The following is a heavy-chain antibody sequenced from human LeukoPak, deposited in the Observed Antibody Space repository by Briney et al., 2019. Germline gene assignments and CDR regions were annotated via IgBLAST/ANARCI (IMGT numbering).Heavy chain of an antibody. J-gene: IGHJ4*02. V-gene: IGHV1-8*03. CDR3: ARVDGSVDY. CDR1: GYTFTRYD. CDR2: INTKSGMT. Sequence: ASVKVSCKASGYTFTRYDINWVRQATGQGLEWMGWINTKSGMTGHAQKFQGRITITKDTSISTVYMELSSLSSEDTAVYFCARVDGSVDYWGQGALVTVSS. D-gene: IGHD3-22*01.